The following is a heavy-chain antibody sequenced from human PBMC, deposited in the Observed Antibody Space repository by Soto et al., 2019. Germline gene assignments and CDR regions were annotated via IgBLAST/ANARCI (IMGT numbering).Heavy chain of an antibody. CDR1: GGSTSSYY. CDR2: IYTSGST. Sequence: QVQLQESAPGLVNPSETLSLTCTVSGGSTSSYYWSGIRQPAGKGLQWIGRIYTSGSTNYNPSLKSRVTVSVDTSKNQFSLKLSSVTAADTAVYYCARACSSTSCYDVFDSWGQGTLVTVSS. J-gene: IGHJ4*02. CDR3: ARACSSTSCYDVFDS. D-gene: IGHD2-2*01. V-gene: IGHV4-4*07.